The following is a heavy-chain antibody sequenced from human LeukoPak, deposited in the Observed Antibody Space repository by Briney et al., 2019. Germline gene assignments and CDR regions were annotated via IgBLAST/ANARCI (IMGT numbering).Heavy chain of an antibody. CDR1: GFIFSTYN. CDR2: ITTSSTYI. J-gene: IGHJ6*03. Sequence: PGGSLRLSCAASGFIFSTYNMNWVRQAAGKGLEWVSSITTSSTYIYYGDSVKGRFTISRENAKNSLYLQMNSLRAEDTAVYYCARDPYSGSYGDYYYYMDVWGKGTTVTISS. D-gene: IGHD1-26*01. CDR3: ARDPYSGSYGDYYYYMDV. V-gene: IGHV3-21*01.